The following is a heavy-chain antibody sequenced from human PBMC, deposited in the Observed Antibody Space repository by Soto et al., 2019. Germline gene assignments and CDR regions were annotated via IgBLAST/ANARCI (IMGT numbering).Heavy chain of an antibody. CDR1: GYIFTNYW. J-gene: IGHJ4*02. D-gene: IGHD3-9*01. Sequence: GESLKISCQGSGYIFTNYWIGWVRQMPGKGLELMGIIYPGDSDTRYSPSFQGQVTISADKSISTAYLQWSSVKASDTAIYYCARFPGDSDFLTAYYWIFDYWGQGTLVTVSS. CDR3: ARFPGDSDFLTAYYWIFDY. CDR2: IYPGDSDT. V-gene: IGHV5-51*01.